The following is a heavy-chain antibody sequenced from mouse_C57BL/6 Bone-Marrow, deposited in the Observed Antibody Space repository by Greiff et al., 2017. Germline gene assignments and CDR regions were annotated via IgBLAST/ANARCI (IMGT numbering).Heavy chain of an antibody. D-gene: IGHD2-3*01. CDR1: GYTFTGYW. CDR3: ARNDGYWDFDY. V-gene: IGHV1-9*01. CDR2: ILPGNGST. Sequence: QVQLQQSGAELMKPGASVKLSCKATGYTFTGYWIEWVKQRPGHGLEWIGEILPGNGSTNYNEKFKGKATFTADTSSNTAYMQLSSLTTEDSAIYYCARNDGYWDFDYWGQGTTLTVSS. J-gene: IGHJ2*01.